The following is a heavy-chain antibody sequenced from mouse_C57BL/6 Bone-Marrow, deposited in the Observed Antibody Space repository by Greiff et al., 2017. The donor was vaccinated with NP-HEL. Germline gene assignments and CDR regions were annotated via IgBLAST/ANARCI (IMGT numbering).Heavy chain of an antibody. V-gene: IGHV1-81*01. Sequence: QVQLKQSGAELARPGASVKLSCKASGYTFTSYGISWVKQRTGQGLEWIGEIYPRSGNTYYNEKFKGKATLTADKSSSTAYMELSSLTSDDSAVYFCARSKDYAVVDLDDWGQGTTLTVSS. J-gene: IGHJ2*01. CDR2: IYPRSGNT. D-gene: IGHD1-1*01. CDR1: GYTFTSYG. CDR3: ARSKDYAVVDLDD.